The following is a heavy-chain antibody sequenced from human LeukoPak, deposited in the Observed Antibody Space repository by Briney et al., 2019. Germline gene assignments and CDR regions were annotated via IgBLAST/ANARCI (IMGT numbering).Heavy chain of an antibody. CDR1: GFTFSNFW. D-gene: IGHD1-26*01. J-gene: IGHJ4*02. V-gene: IGHV4-59*01. CDR3: ARDKGATN. CDR2: IYYSGST. Sequence: ESLRLSCTASGFTFSNFWMGWVRQPPGKGLEWIGYIYYSGSTNYNPSLKSRVTISVDTSKNQFSLKLSSVTAADTAVYYCARDKGATNWGQGTLVTVSS.